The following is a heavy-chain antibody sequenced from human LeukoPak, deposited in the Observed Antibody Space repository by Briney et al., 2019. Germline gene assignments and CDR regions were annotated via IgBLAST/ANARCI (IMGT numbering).Heavy chain of an antibody. V-gene: IGHV3-23*01. CDR2: ISGSGGST. CDR1: GFTFSDYY. CDR3: AKAPAYCGGDCYPGYYYYYMDV. Sequence: PGGSLRLSCAASGFTFSDYYMSWIRQAPGKGLEWVSAISGSGGSTYYADSVKGRFTISRDNSKNTLYLQMNSLRAEDTAVYYCAKAPAYCGGDCYPGYYYYYMDVWGKGTTVTVSS. J-gene: IGHJ6*03. D-gene: IGHD2-21*02.